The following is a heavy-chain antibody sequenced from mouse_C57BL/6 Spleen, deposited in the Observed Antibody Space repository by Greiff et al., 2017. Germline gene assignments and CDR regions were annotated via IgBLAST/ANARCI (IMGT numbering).Heavy chain of an antibody. Sequence: EVKVEESGPGLVKPSQSLSLTCSVTGYSITSGYYWNWIRQFPGNKLEWMGYISYDGSNNYNPSLKNRISITRDTSKNQFFLKLNSVTTEDTATYYCARVGLKNAMDYWGQGTSVTVSS. CDR2: ISYDGSN. V-gene: IGHV3-6*01. D-gene: IGHD1-3*01. CDR3: ARVGLKNAMDY. CDR1: GYSITSGYY. J-gene: IGHJ4*01.